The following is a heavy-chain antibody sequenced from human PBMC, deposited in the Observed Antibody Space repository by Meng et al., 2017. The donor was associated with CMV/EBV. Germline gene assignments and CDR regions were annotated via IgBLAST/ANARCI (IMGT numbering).Heavy chain of an antibody. CDR1: FTFTTAW. J-gene: IGHJ4*02. Sequence: FTFTTAWMNRVRQAPGKGLEWVGRIKSKTDGGTTDYAAPVKGRFTISRDDSKNTLYLQMNSLKSEDTAVYYCTTVLDYDFWSGSRGYWGQGTLVTVSS. CDR3: TTVLDYDFWSGSRGY. D-gene: IGHD3-3*01. V-gene: IGHV3-15*07. CDR2: IKSKTDGGTT.